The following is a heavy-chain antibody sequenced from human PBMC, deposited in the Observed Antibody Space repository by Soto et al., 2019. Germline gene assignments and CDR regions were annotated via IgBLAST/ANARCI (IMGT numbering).Heavy chain of an antibody. J-gene: IGHJ4*01. D-gene: IGHD2-15*01. Sequence: GGSLRHSDSASGLTFSSYSVSWVRQAPVKGLEWVSAISGSGGSTYYADSVKGRFTISRDNSKNTLYLQMNSLRAEDTAVYYCAKDAAPVVHQYYCGQGTPDIVSS. V-gene: IGHV3-23*01. CDR2: ISGSGGST. CDR1: GLTFSSYS. CDR3: AKDAAPVVHQYY.